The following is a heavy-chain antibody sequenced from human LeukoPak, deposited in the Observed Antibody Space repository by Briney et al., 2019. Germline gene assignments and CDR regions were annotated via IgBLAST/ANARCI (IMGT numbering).Heavy chain of an antibody. CDR2: ISGSGGST. D-gene: IGHD6-13*01. Sequence: GGSLRLSCAASGFTFSSYAMSWVRQARGKGLEWVSAISGSGGSTYYADSVKGRFTISRDNSKNTLYLQMNSLRAEDTAVYYCAKAGRIAAAGPTDFDYWGQGTLVTVSS. CDR1: GFTFSSYA. V-gene: IGHV3-23*01. J-gene: IGHJ4*02. CDR3: AKAGRIAAAGPTDFDY.